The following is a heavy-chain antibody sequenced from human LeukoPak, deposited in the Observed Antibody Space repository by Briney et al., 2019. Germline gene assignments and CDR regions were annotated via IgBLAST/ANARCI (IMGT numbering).Heavy chain of an antibody. CDR3: TGDVYQH. J-gene: IGHJ1*01. CDR2: IYSGGST. Sequence: GGSLRLSCAASGLTVNSKYMSWVRQAPGKGLEWVSIIYSGGSTNYADPVKGRFTISRDNSKNTVYLQMNSLRAEDTAVYYCTGDVYQHWGQGTLVTVSS. CDR1: GLTVNSKY. V-gene: IGHV3-53*01. D-gene: IGHD1-14*01.